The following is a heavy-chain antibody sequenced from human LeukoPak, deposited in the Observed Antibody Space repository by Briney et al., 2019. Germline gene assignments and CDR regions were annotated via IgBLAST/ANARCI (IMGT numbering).Heavy chain of an antibody. Sequence: KPSGTLSLTCAVSGGSIRSTNWWTWVRQPPGKGLEWIGEIYHTGTTNYNPPLKSRVTISVDKSKNQFSLKVNSVTAADTAVYYCARYYIAAGFDYWGQGTLVTVSS. D-gene: IGHD6-25*01. CDR2: IYHTGTT. V-gene: IGHV4-4*02. CDR3: ARYYIAAGFDY. CDR1: GGSIRSTNW. J-gene: IGHJ4*02.